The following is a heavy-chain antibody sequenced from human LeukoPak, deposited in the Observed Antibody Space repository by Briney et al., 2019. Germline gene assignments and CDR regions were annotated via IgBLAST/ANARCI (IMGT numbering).Heavy chain of an antibody. CDR2: ISSSSSYI. CDR1: GFTFSSYW. CDR3: ASSNHDSSSSTLTIFTPVYYYYMDV. J-gene: IGHJ6*03. Sequence: PGGSLRLSCAASGFTFSSYWMHWVRQAPGKGLMWVSSISSSSSYIYYADSVKGRFTISRDNAKNSLYLQMNSLRAEDTAVYYCASSNHDSSSSTLTIFTPVYYYYMDVWGKGTTVTVSS. V-gene: IGHV3-21*04. D-gene: IGHD6-6*01.